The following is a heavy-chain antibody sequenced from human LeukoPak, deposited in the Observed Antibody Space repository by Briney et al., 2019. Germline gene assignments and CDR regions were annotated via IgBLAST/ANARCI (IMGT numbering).Heavy chain of an antibody. CDR2: ISTTSGTV. D-gene: IGHD3-10*01. CDR3: ARGGENWFDS. Sequence: GGSLRLSCEASRSIFSDYYMTWVRQAPGKGLEWISYISTTSGTVYYADSAKGRFTVSRDNAKKSLYLQMSNLRVEDTAVYYCARGGENWFDSWGQGTLVTVSS. V-gene: IGHV3-11*01. CDR1: RSIFSDYY. J-gene: IGHJ5*01.